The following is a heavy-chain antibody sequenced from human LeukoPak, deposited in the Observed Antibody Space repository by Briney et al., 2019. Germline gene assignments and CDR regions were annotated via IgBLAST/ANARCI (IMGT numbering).Heavy chain of an antibody. Sequence: ASVKVSCKASVGTFSSYAISWVRQAPGQGLEWMGGIIPIFGTANYAQKFQGRVTITTDESTSTAYMELSSLRSEDTAVYYCASQPWGGYSYGPLFDYWGQGTLVTVSS. CDR1: VGTFSSYA. D-gene: IGHD5-18*01. V-gene: IGHV1-69*05. CDR3: ASQPWGGYSYGPLFDY. J-gene: IGHJ4*02. CDR2: IIPIFGTA.